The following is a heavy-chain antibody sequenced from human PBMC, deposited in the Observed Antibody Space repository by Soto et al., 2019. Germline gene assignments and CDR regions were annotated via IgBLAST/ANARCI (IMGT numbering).Heavy chain of an antibody. V-gene: IGHV5-10-1*01. D-gene: IGHD3-22*01. CDR1: GYSFAGYW. CDR3: ARQIYDSDTGPNFQYYFDS. J-gene: IGHJ4*02. Sequence: GESLKISCKGAGYSFAGYWITCFRQKPVKGLEWMGRIDPSDSQTYYSPSFRGHVTISATKSITTVFLQWSSLRASDTAMYYCARQIYDSDTGPNFQYYFDSWGQGTPVTVSS. CDR2: IDPSDSQT.